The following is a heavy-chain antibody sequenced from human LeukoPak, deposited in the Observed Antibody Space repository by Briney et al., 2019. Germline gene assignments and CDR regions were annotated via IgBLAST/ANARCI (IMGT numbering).Heavy chain of an antibody. V-gene: IGHV1-2*02. CDR1: GYTFTGYY. CDR2: INPNSGGT. J-gene: IGHJ6*02. D-gene: IGHD2-2*01. Sequence: ASVKVSCKASGYTFTGYYMHWVRQAPGRGLEWMGWINPNSGGTNYAQKFQGRVTMTRDTSISTAYMELSRLRSDDTAVYYCARALVVPAAIRARMDVWGQGTTVTVSS. CDR3: ARALVVPAAIRARMDV.